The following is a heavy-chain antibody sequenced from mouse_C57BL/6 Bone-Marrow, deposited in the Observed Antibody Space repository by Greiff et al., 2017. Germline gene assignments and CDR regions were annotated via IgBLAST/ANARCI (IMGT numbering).Heavy chain of an antibody. J-gene: IGHJ2*01. CDR2: IDPSDSYT. V-gene: IGHV1-69*01. Sequence: QVQLQQPGAELVMPGASVKLSCKASGYTFTSYWMHWVKQRPGQGLEWIGEIDPSDSYTNYNQKFKGKSPLTVDKSSSTAYMQLSSLTSEDSAVYYCASGLYGSRGYWGQGTTLTVSS. CDR1: GYTFTSYW. CDR3: ASGLYGSRGY. D-gene: IGHD1-1*01.